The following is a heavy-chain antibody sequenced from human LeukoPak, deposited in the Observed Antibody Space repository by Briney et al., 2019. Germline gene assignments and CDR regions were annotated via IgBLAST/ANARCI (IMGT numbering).Heavy chain of an antibody. D-gene: IGHD6-19*01. Sequence: GGSLRLSCAASGFTFSRYRMNWVRQAPGKGLEWVSSISTSSSYIYYADSVKGRFTISRDNAKNSLYLQMNSLRAEDTAVYYCARVPGSSGWNYYFDYWGQGTLVTVSS. J-gene: IGHJ4*02. CDR1: GFTFSRYR. CDR3: ARVPGSSGWNYYFDY. V-gene: IGHV3-21*01. CDR2: ISTSSSYI.